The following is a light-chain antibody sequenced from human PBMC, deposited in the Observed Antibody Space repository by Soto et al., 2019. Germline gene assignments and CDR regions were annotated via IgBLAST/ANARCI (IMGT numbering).Light chain of an antibody. J-gene: IGKJ1*01. Sequence: EIVLTQSPGARSLSRGERPALSCSASQSVSSNLAWYQQKPGQAPRLLIYGASTRATGIPARFSGSGSGTEFTLTISSLQSEDFAVYYCQQYNNWPQTFGQGTKVDIK. V-gene: IGKV3-15*01. CDR1: QSVSSN. CDR3: QQYNNWPQT. CDR2: GAS.